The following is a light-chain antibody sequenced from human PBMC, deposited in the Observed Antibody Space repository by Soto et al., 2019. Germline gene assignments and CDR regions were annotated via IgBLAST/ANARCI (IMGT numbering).Light chain of an antibody. V-gene: IGLV1-44*01. CDR3: AAWDASLNVFHV. Sequence: CVLTQPPAVSGTPGQLVTISCSGSRSNIGSNTVNWYQDLPGTAPKLLVYDNHHRPSGVPDRFSGSKSGTSASLAISGLQSEDEAEYYCAAWDASLNVFHVFGTGTKVTVL. CDR1: RSNIGSNT. J-gene: IGLJ1*01. CDR2: DNH.